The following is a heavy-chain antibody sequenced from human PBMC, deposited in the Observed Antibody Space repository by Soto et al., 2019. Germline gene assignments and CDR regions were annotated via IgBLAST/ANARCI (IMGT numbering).Heavy chain of an antibody. V-gene: IGHV3-15*01. CDR1: GFTFSNAW. CDR3: TAHNWNIYYYYYYMDV. Sequence: EVQLVESGGGLVKPGGSLRLSCAASGFTFSNAWMSWVRQAPGKGLEWVGRIKSKTDGGTTDYAAPVKGRFTISRDDSKNTLYLQMNSLKTEDTAVYYCTAHNWNIYYYYYYMDVWGKGTTVTVSS. J-gene: IGHJ6*03. D-gene: IGHD1-1*01. CDR2: IKSKTDGGTT.